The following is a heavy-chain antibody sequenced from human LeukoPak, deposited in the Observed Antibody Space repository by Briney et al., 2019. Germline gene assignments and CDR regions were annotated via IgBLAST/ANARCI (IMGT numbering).Heavy chain of an antibody. J-gene: IGHJ6*02. V-gene: IGHV1-2*06. CDR2: INPNSGGT. CDR3: ARDQDGSGSYLAVYYYYCMDV. D-gene: IGHD3-10*01. CDR1: GYTFTGYY. Sequence: ASVKVSCKASGYTFTGYYMHWVRQAPGQGLEWMGRINPNSGGTNYAQKFQGRVTMTRDTSISTAYMELSRLRSDDTAVYYCARDQDGSGSYLAVYYYYCMDVWGQGTTVTVSS.